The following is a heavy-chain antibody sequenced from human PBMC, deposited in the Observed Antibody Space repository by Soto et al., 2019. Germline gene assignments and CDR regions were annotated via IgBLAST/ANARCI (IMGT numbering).Heavy chain of an antibody. CDR2: IIPILGIA. Sequence: KVSCKASGGTFSSYTISWVRQAPGQGLEWMGRIIPILGIANYAQKFQGRVTITADKSTSTAYMELSSLRSEDTAVYYCARADRDGYNYDYWGQGTLVTVSS. D-gene: IGHD5-12*01. CDR1: GGTFSSYT. CDR3: ARADRDGYNYDY. J-gene: IGHJ4*02. V-gene: IGHV1-69*02.